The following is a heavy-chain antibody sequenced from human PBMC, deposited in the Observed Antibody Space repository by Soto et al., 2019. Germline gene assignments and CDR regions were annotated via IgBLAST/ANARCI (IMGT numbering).Heavy chain of an antibody. Sequence: SETLSLTCTVSGGSISSYYWSWIRQPPGKGLEWIGYIYYSGSTNYNPSLKSRVTISVDTSKNQFSLKLSSVTAADTAVYYCARDLGRGLYDYWGQGTLVTVSS. J-gene: IGHJ4*02. V-gene: IGHV4-59*01. D-gene: IGHD3-10*01. CDR3: ARDLGRGLYDY. CDR2: IYYSGST. CDR1: GGSISSYY.